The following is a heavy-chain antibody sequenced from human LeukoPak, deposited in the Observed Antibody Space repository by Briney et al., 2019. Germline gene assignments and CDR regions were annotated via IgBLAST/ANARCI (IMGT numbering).Heavy chain of an antibody. CDR1: GFDFSTSA. V-gene: IGHV3-30*04. Sequence: GTSLRLSCVASGFDFSTSAIHWVGQAPGKGLESVAVISYDGSHKYLADSVKGRFTVSRDNAKNTVYLQMNSLRLEDTALYYCAKDQRPHCSSGSCYLMDSWGQGTLVTVSS. J-gene: IGHJ4*02. D-gene: IGHD2-15*01. CDR3: AKDQRPHCSSGSCYLMDS. CDR2: ISYDGSHK.